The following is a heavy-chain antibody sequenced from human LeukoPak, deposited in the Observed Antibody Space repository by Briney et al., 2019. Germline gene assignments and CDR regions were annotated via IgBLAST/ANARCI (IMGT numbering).Heavy chain of an antibody. CDR1: GFTFSSYW. CDR3: ATTTEDDFWSGQVSYYFDY. V-gene: IGHV3-7*01. Sequence: GGSLRLSCAASGFTFSSYWMSWVRQAPGKGLEWVANIKQDGSEKYYVDSVKGRFTISRDNAKNSLYLQMNSLRAEDTAVYYCATTTEDDFWSGQVSYYFDYWGQGTLVTVSS. J-gene: IGHJ4*02. D-gene: IGHD3-3*01. CDR2: IKQDGSEK.